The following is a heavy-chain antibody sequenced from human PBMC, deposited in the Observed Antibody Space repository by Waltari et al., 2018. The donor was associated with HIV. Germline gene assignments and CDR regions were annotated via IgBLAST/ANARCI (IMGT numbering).Heavy chain of an antibody. CDR1: TFTFSSHD. CDR2: ISYDGSTK. CDR3: ARDAGIVGAPPLWDF. D-gene: IGHD1-26*01. Sequence: QVQLVESGGGVVQPGRSLRLSCAASTFTFSSHDMYWVRQAPGKVLEWVALISYDGSTKYYIDSVKGRFTISRDNSKNTLYLQMSSLRAEDTAVYFCARDAGIVGAPPLWDFWGQGTLVTVSS. V-gene: IGHV3-30*10. J-gene: IGHJ4*02.